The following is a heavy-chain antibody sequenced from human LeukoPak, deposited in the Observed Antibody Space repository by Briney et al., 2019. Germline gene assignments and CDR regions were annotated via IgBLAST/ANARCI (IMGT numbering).Heavy chain of an antibody. Sequence: PGGSPRLSCAASGFTFSDYWMNWVRQAPGKGLEWVANIDQDGGGKYYLDSVKGRFTISRDNAKNSLYLQINSLRAEDTAVYYCARGDWAPFDYWGQGSLLTVSS. J-gene: IGHJ4*02. CDR1: GFTFSDYW. CDR2: IDQDGGGK. V-gene: IGHV3-7*01. CDR3: ARGDWAPFDY. D-gene: IGHD2-21*02.